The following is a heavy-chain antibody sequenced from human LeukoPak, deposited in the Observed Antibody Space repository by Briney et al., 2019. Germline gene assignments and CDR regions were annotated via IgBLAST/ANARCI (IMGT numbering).Heavy chain of an antibody. V-gene: IGHV3-23*01. CDR2: ISGSSGST. J-gene: IGHJ4*02. CDR3: AKGDYYDSSGYY. Sequence: PGGSLRLSCAASGFTFSSYAMSWVRQAPGKGLEWVSAISGSSGSTYYADSVKGRFTISRDNSKNTLYLQMNSLRAEDTAVYYCAKGDYYDSSGYYWGQGTLVTVSS. CDR1: GFTFSSYA. D-gene: IGHD3-22*01.